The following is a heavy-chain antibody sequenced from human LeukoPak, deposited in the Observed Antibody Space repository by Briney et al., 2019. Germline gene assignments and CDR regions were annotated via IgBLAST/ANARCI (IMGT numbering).Heavy chain of an antibody. J-gene: IGHJ4*02. CDR2: ISGSGGST. V-gene: IGHV3-23*01. CDR3: ARDQRPYSSGWSAFDY. Sequence: PGGSLRLSCAASGFTFSSYGMSWVRQAPGKGLEWVSAISGSGGSTYYADSVKGRFTISRDNFKNTLYLQMNSLRAEDTAVYYCARDQRPYSSGWSAFDYWGQGTLVTVSS. CDR1: GFTFSSYG. D-gene: IGHD6-19*01.